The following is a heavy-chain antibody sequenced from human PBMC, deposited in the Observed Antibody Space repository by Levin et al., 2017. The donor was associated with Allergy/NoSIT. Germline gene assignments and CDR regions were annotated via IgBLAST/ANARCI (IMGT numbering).Heavy chain of an antibody. J-gene: IGHJ4*02. CDR2: INYSGGGT. CDR3: AARGYSSGYDY. Sequence: GESLKISCAASGFTFSNYAMNWVRQAPGKGLEWVSSINYSGGGTHYADSVKGRFTISRDNSKNTLYLQMNSLRAEDTAIYYCAARGYSSGYDYWGQGTLVAVSS. D-gene: IGHD5-18*01. CDR1: GFTFSNYA. V-gene: IGHV3-23*01.